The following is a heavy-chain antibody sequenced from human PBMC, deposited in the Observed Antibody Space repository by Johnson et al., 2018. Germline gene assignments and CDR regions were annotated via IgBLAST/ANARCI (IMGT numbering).Heavy chain of an antibody. J-gene: IGHJ3*01. D-gene: IGHD2-2*01. Sequence: VQLVETGAEVKKPGASVKVSCKASGYTFTNYDINWVRQAPGQGLEWMGWMNPNSGNIGSAQKFQGRGTMTRKTSISTAYMELTSLSSEDTAVYYCARGLFISSDAFDVWGQGTMVTVSS. V-gene: IGHV1-8*01. CDR2: MNPNSGNI. CDR1: GYTFTNYD. CDR3: ARGLFISSDAFDV.